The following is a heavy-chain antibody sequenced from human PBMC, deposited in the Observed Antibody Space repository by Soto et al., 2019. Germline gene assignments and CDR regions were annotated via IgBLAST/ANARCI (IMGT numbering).Heavy chain of an antibody. J-gene: IGHJ4*02. CDR1: GFAFGTFD. Sequence: QVQLVESGGGVVQPGRSLRLSCAASGFAFGTFDLHWVRQAPGKGLDWVAGISYDGRNKYYGDSVKGRFTISRDDSKNTLYLQMNSLRAEDTAIYFCASAEVAALDYWGQGTLLTVSS. CDR2: ISYDGRNK. CDR3: ASAEVAALDY. V-gene: IGHV3-30*03. D-gene: IGHD1-26*01.